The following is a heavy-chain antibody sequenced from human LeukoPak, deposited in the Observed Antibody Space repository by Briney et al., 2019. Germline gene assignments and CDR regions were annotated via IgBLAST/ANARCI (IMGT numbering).Heavy chain of an antibody. CDR1: GGSLSGYY. Sequence: PSEILSLTCGVYGGSLSGYYWNWIRQSPGKGLEWIGEVNHSGSTNYNPSLKSRVTISLNTSTNQFSLSLTSVTAADTAVYYCARGGPRVYYYYYYMDVWGKGTSVTVSS. J-gene: IGHJ6*03. CDR3: ARGGPRVYYYYYYMDV. CDR2: VNHSGST. V-gene: IGHV4-34*01.